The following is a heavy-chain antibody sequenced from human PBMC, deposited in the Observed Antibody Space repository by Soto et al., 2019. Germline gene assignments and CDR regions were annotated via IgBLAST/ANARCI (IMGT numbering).Heavy chain of an antibody. CDR1: GIDLSIYC. CDR2: INPESTTI. D-gene: IGHD2-15*01. V-gene: IGHV3-74*01. J-gene: IGHJ4*02. Sequence: EAQLVESGGGLVQPGGSLRLSCTGSGIDLSIYCMHWVRQAPGKGLVWVSRINPESTTIRYADSVKGRFTISRDNAENTLFLHMNSLSAEDTVVYYCTKDTFGGRDSWGQGTLVTVSS. CDR3: TKDTFGGRDS.